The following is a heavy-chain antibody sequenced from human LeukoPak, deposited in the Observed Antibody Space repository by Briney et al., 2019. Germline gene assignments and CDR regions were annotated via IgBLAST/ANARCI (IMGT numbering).Heavy chain of an antibody. J-gene: IGHJ5*02. CDR2: ISSSSSYI. D-gene: IGHD5-18*01. CDR1: GFTFSSYS. CDR3: ARVYSYNWFDP. Sequence: GGSLRLSCAASGFTFSSYSMNWVRQAPGKELEWVSSISSSSSYIYYADSVKGRFTISRDNAKNSLYLQMSSLRAEDTAVYYCARVYSYNWFDPWGQGTLVTVSS. V-gene: IGHV3-21*01.